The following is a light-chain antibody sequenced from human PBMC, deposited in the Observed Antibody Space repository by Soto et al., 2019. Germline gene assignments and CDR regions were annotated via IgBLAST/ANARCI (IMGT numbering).Light chain of an antibody. Sequence: AIRMTQSPSSFSASTGDRVTITCRASQGISSYLAWYQQKPGKAPKLLIYAASTLQSGVPSRFSGSGSGTDITLTISGLQTEDFATYYCQQYYSYAPTFGQGTRLEIK. CDR1: QGISSY. CDR3: QQYYSYAPT. V-gene: IGKV1-8*01. CDR2: AAS. J-gene: IGKJ5*01.